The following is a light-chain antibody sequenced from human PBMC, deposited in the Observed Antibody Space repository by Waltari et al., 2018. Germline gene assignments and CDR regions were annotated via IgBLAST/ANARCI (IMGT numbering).Light chain of an antibody. J-gene: IGLJ2*01. CDR1: SSDVGSYNL. V-gene: IGLV2-23*03. CDR3: CSYAGSSTFYVV. CDR2: EGS. Sequence: QSALTQPASVSGSPGQSITLSCTGTSSDVGSYNLFSWYQQPPGKAPKLMIYEGSKRPSGVSNRFSGSKSGNTASLTISGLQAEDEADYYCCSYAGSSTFYVVFGGGTKLTVL.